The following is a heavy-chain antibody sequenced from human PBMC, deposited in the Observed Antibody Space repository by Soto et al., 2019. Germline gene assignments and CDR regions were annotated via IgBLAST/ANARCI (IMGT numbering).Heavy chain of an antibody. CDR1: GYTFTGYY. J-gene: IGHJ4*02. CDR2: INPNSGGT. D-gene: IGHD3-10*01. V-gene: IGHV1-2*04. CDR3: ARDARGDEAPMDY. Sequence: QVQLVQSGAEVKKPGASVKVSCKASGYTFTGYYMHWVRQAPGQGLEWMGWINPNSGGTNYAQKLKGWVTMTRDTSISTAYMELSRLRSDDTAVYYCARDARGDEAPMDYWGQGTLVTVSS.